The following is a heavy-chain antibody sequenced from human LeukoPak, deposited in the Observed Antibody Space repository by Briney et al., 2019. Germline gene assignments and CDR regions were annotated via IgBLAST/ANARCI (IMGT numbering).Heavy chain of an antibody. CDR3: ARPHCGGGTCYDY. CDR2: IDPAGSGQ. V-gene: IGHV3-7*03. CDR1: GFTFRSNW. D-gene: IGHD2-15*01. Sequence: PGGSLRLSCAASGFTFRSNWMSWLRQAPGRGLEWVTNIDPAGSGQYYVDSVKGRFTISRDNAKNSLYLQMNSLRVEDTAVYYCARPHCGGGTCYDYWGLGTLVTVS. J-gene: IGHJ4*02.